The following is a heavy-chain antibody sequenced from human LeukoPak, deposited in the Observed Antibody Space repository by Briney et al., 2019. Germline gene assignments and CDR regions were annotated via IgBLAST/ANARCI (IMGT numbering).Heavy chain of an antibody. Sequence: ASVKVSCKASGYTFTSYDINWVRQATGQGLEWMGWMNPNSGNTGYAQKFQGRVTMTRDTSISTAYMELSRLRSDDTAVYYCATTIVGAGVGFDYWGQGTLVTVSS. CDR1: GYTFTSYD. CDR2: MNPNSGNT. D-gene: IGHD1-26*01. V-gene: IGHV1-8*01. CDR3: ATTIVGAGVGFDY. J-gene: IGHJ4*02.